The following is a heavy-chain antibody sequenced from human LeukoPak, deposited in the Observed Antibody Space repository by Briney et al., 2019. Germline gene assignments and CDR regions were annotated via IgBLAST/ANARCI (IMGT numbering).Heavy chain of an antibody. CDR2: IYSDGST. CDR3: ARDPGRYCSSTSCPSFDY. Sequence: PGGSLRLSCAASGFTVSSNYMSWVRQAPGKGLEWVSLIYSDGSTYYADSVKGRFTISRDNSKNTLYLQMNSLRAEDTAVYYCARDPGRYCSSTSCPSFDYWGQGTLVTVSS. CDR1: GFTVSSNY. V-gene: IGHV3-66*01. D-gene: IGHD2-2*01. J-gene: IGHJ4*02.